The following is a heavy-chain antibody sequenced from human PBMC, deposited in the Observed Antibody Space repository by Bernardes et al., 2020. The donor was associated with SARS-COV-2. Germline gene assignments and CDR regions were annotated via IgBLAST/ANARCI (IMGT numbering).Heavy chain of an antibody. Sequence: DSVQVSCKVSGYTLPALSMHWVRQAPGKGLEWMGGFDPEDGETIYAQKFQGRVTMTEDTSTDTAYMELSSLRSEDTAVYYCATADPIAARPGWFDPWGQGTLVTVSS. J-gene: IGHJ5*02. V-gene: IGHV1-24*01. CDR3: ATADPIAARPGWFDP. CDR1: GYTLPALS. D-gene: IGHD6-6*01. CDR2: FDPEDGET.